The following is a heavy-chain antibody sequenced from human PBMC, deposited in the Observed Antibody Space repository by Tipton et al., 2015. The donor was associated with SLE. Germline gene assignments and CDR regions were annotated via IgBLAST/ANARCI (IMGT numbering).Heavy chain of an antibody. Sequence: QLVQSGPEVKKPGASVKVSCKASGYTFTSYGISWVRQAPGQGLEWMGWISAYNGNTNYAQKLQGRVTMTTDTSTSTAYMELRSLRSDDTAVYYCARDRLGLTTPRPDAFDIWGQGTMVPVSS. CDR1: GYTFTSYG. D-gene: IGHD4/OR15-4a*01. CDR2: ISAYNGNT. J-gene: IGHJ3*02. CDR3: ARDRLGLTTPRPDAFDI. V-gene: IGHV1-18*01.